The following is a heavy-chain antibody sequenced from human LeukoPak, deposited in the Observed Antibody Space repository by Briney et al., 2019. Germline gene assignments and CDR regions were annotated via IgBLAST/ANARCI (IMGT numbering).Heavy chain of an antibody. CDR3: ATEGKTRTWNYYQAKSVY. D-gene: IGHD1-7*01. J-gene: IGHJ4*02. CDR2: LGGSGADI. CDR1: GFTFSSYA. Sequence: PGGSLRLSCAASGFTFSSYAMSWVRQAPGKGLEWVSGLGGSGADIFYADSVKGRFTISRDNSKNTLYLQMNSLRAEDTAVYYCATEGKTRTWNYYQAKSVYWGQGTLVTVSS. V-gene: IGHV3-23*01.